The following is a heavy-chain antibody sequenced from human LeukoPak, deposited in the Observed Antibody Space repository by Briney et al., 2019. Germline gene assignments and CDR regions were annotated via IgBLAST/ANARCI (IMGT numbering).Heavy chain of an antibody. D-gene: IGHD5-12*01. V-gene: IGHV3-48*01. Sequence: GGSLRLSCAAAGFTFSDYSMNWIRQAPGKGLEWLSFVTGSSAATYYADSVKSRFTNSRDNAKKSRYLQMNSLRAEDTAAYYCATNSGGHDSSGFFDYWGQGTLVTVSS. J-gene: IGHJ4*02. CDR2: VTGSSAAT. CDR3: ATNSGGHDSSGFFDY. CDR1: GFTFSDYS.